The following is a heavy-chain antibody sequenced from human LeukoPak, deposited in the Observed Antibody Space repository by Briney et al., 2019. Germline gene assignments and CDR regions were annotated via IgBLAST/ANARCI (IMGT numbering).Heavy chain of an antibody. CDR2: IYHSGST. CDR1: GYSISSGYY. J-gene: IGHJ6*03. CDR3: ARDRYCSSTSCPQVYMDV. V-gene: IGHV4-38-2*02. D-gene: IGHD2-2*01. Sequence: SETLSLTCTVSGYSISSGYYWGWIRQPPGKGLEWIGSIYHSGSTYYNPSLKSRVTISVDTSKNQFSLKLSPVTAADTAVYYCARDRYCSSTSCPQVYMDVWGKGTTVTVSS.